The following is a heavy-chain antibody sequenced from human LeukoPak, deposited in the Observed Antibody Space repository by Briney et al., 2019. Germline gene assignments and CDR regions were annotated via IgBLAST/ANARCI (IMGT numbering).Heavy chain of an antibody. CDR3: AREGKVGATNGWFDP. CDR2: IYYSGST. J-gene: IGHJ5*02. D-gene: IGHD1-26*01. Sequence: ASETLSLTCAVYGGSFSGYYWTWIRQPPGKGLEWIGYIYYSGSTNYNPSLKSRVTISVDTSKNQFSLKLTSVTAADTAVYYCAREGKVGATNGWFDPWGQGTLVTVSS. V-gene: IGHV4-59*12. CDR1: GGSFSGYY.